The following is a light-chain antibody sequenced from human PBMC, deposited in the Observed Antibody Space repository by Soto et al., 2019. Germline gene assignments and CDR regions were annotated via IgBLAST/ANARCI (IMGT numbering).Light chain of an antibody. J-gene: IGKJ1*01. V-gene: IGKV3-20*01. CDR1: QSVTSSY. Sequence: IVLTQSPGTLSLSPGERATLSCRASQSVTSSYLAWYQLKPGQAPRLLIYGASSRAIGIPDRFSGSGSGTDFTLTISRLDPEDFAVYFCQQYGSSPRTFGQGTKVDIK. CDR3: QQYGSSPRT. CDR2: GAS.